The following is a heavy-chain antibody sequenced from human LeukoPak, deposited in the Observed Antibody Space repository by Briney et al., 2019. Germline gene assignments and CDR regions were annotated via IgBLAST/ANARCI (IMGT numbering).Heavy chain of an antibody. Sequence: GSLRLSCAASGFTFSSYSMNWVRQAPGKGLGWVSSISSSSSYIYYADSVKGRFTISRDNAKNSLYLQMNSLRAEDTAVYYCARSGMRYCSSTSRPNYFDYWGQGTLVTVSS. CDR2: ISSSSSYI. V-gene: IGHV3-21*01. J-gene: IGHJ4*02. CDR3: ARSGMRYCSSTSRPNYFDY. D-gene: IGHD2-2*01. CDR1: GFTFSSYS.